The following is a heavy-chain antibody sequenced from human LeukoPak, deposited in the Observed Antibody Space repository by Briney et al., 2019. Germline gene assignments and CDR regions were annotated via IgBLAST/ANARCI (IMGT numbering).Heavy chain of an antibody. Sequence: GGSLRLSCAASGFTFSSYAMSWVRQAPGKGLEWVSAISGSGGSTYYADSVKGRFTISRDNSKNTLYLQMNSLRAADTAVYYCARGDYGSGTYLWGSWGQGILVTVSP. CDR1: GFTFSSYA. J-gene: IGHJ5*02. CDR3: ARGDYGSGTYLWGS. CDR2: ISGSGGST. D-gene: IGHD3-10*01. V-gene: IGHV3-23*01.